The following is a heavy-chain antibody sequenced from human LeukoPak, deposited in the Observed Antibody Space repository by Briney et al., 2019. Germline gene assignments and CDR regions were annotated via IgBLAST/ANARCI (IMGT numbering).Heavy chain of an antibody. D-gene: IGHD6-19*01. V-gene: IGHV3-23*01. CDR2: ISDSGSGT. Sequence: GGSLRLSCAASGFTFSSYAMSWVRQAPGKGLEWVSTISDSGSGTYYADSVKGRFTISRDNSKNTLYLQMNSLRAEDTAVYYCAKTKGSAWYPLDYWGQGTLVTVSS. CDR3: AKTKGSAWYPLDY. CDR1: GFTFSSYA. J-gene: IGHJ4*02.